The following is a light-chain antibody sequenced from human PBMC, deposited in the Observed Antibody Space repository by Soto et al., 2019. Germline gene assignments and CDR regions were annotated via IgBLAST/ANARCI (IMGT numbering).Light chain of an antibody. CDR3: QQYARSPWT. J-gene: IGKJ1*01. V-gene: IGKV3-20*01. CDR2: GAS. CDR1: QNVNGRL. Sequence: EIVLTQSPGALSLSPGERATLSCRASQNVNGRLAWYQQIPGQAPRLLIYGASSRAAGIPDSFSGSGSGTDFTLTISRLEADDFAEYYCQQYARSPWTFGQGTKVEIK.